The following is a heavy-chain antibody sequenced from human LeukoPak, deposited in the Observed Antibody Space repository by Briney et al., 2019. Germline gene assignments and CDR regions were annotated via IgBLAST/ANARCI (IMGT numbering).Heavy chain of an antibody. CDR1: GYTFNSYT. D-gene: IGHD2-8*01. J-gene: IGHJ3*02. CDR3: VKRSVSNNYAFDI. Sequence: PGGSLSLSCSASGYTFNSYTMHWVRQAPGKGLEYVSGISSSGASTYFADSVNSRFTISRDNSKSTLWLLMSSLRTEDTAVYYCVKRSVSNNYAFDIWGQGTMVTVSS. CDR2: ISSSGAST. V-gene: IGHV3-64D*06.